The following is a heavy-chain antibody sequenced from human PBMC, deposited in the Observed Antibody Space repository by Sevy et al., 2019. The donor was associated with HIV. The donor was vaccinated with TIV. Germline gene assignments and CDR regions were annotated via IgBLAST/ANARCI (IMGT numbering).Heavy chain of an antibody. CDR1: GYTLTKLS. J-gene: IGHJ5*02. Sequence: ASVKVSCKVSGYTLTKLSIHWVRQAPGKGLEWMGYFDPQEGETIYAQRFQGRLTMTVDTSTDKAYMELSSLTSEDTAVYYCATVGLRYYSGSSSYEGDRLDPWGQGTQVTVSS. CDR2: FDPQEGET. CDR3: ATVGLRYYSGSSSYEGDRLDP. D-gene: IGHD2-15*01. V-gene: IGHV1-24*01.